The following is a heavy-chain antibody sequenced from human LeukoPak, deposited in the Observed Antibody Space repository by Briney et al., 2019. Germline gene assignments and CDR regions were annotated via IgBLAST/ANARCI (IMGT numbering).Heavy chain of an antibody. CDR2: ISYDGSNK. CDR1: GFTFSSYA. Sequence: GGSLRLSCAASGFTFSSYAMHWVRQAPGKGLEWVAVISYDGSNKYYADSVKGRFTISRDNSKNTLYLRMNSLRAEDTAVYYCARVRRPGYYYYGMDVWGQGTTVTVSS. J-gene: IGHJ6*02. CDR3: ARVRRPGYYYYGMDV. V-gene: IGHV3-30-3*01. D-gene: IGHD3-16*01.